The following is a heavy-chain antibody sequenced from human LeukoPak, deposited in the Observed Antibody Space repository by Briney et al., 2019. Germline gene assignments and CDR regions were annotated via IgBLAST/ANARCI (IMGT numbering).Heavy chain of an antibody. CDR3: ARDQDFYKWVDP. V-gene: IGHV3-23*01. J-gene: IGHJ5*02. CDR1: GFIFRSYP. CDR2: ISGSGSAK. Sequence: GGSLRLSCAASGFIFRSYPMSWVRQAPGKGLEWVTTISGSGSAKYYAESVEGRFTISRDNSKNTLYMQMNSLRAEDTAVYYCARDQDFYKWVDPWGQGTLVTVSS. D-gene: IGHD2/OR15-2a*01.